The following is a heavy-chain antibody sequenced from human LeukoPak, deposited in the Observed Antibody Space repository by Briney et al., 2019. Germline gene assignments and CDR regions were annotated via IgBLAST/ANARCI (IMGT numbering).Heavy chain of an antibody. CDR3: AITYYYGSGSGSFFDY. V-gene: IGHV4-39*01. J-gene: IGHJ4*02. CDR2: IYYSGST. Sequence: TSETLSLTCTVSGGSISSSSYYWGWIRQPPGKGLEWIGTIYYSGSTYYNPSLKSRVTISVDTSKNQFSLKLSSVTAADTAVYYCAITYYYGSGSGSFFDYWGQGTLVTVSS. CDR1: GGSISSSSYY. D-gene: IGHD3-10*01.